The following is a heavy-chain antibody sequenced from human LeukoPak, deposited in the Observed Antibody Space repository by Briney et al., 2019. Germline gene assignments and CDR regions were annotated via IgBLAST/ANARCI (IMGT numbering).Heavy chain of an antibody. J-gene: IGHJ4*02. CDR2: INHSGST. Sequence: SETLSLTCAVYGGSFSGYYWSWIRQPPGKGLEWIGEINHSGSTNYNPSLKSRVTISVDTSKNQSSLKLSSVTAADTAVYYCASYAPNYGDYYFDYWGQGTLVTVSS. V-gene: IGHV4-34*01. CDR1: GGSFSGYY. CDR3: ASYAPNYGDYYFDY. D-gene: IGHD4-17*01.